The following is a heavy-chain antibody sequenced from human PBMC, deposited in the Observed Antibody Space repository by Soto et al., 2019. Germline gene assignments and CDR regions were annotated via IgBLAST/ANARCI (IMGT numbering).Heavy chain of an antibody. V-gene: IGHV3-21*01. D-gene: IGHD6-13*01. CDR2: ISSSSSYT. J-gene: IGHJ6*02. CDR1: GFTFSSYS. Sequence: GGSLRLSCAASGFTFSSYSMNWVRQAPGKGLEWVSSISSSSSYTYYADSVKGRFTISRDNPKNSLYLQMNSLRDEDTAVYYCARAGIAAGGIYGMDVWCQGTTVTVSS. CDR3: ARAGIAAGGIYGMDV.